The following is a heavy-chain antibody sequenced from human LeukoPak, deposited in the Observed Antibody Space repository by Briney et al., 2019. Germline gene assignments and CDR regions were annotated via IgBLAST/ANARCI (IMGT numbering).Heavy chain of an antibody. CDR1: GFTFSSYE. J-gene: IGHJ4*02. V-gene: IGHV3-48*03. CDR3: ARAVVRGVHNQLDY. D-gene: IGHD3-10*01. CDR2: ISSSGSTI. Sequence: GGSLRLSCAASGFTFSSYEMNWVRQAPGKGLEWVSYISSSGSTIYYADSVKGRFTISRDNAKNSLYLQMNSLRAEDTAVYYCARAVVRGVHNQLDYWGQGTLVTVSS.